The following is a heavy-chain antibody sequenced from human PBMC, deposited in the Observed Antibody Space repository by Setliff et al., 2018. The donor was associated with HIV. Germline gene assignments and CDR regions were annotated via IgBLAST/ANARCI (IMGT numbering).Heavy chain of an antibody. CDR1: GFTFSSYA. J-gene: IGHJ6*02. CDR3: ARSVIGYYYYGMDV. CDR2: ISYDGNNK. D-gene: IGHD3-10*01. Sequence: LRLSCAASGFTFSSYAMHWIRQTPDNGLEWVAVISYDGNNKYYADSVKGRFTISRDNSKNTLYLQMNSLRAEDTAVYYCARSVIGYYYYGMDVWGQGTLVTVSS. V-gene: IGHV3-30*04.